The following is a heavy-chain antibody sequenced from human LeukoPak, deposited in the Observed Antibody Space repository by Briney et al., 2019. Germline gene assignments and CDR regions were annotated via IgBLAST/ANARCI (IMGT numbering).Heavy chain of an antibody. Sequence: SETLSLTCAVYGGSFSGYYWSWIRQPPGKGLEWIGEINHSGSTNYNPSLKSRVTISVDTSKNQFSLKLSSVTAADTAVYYCARESPAEGYYDSSGYRKRYFDYWGQGTLVTVSS. V-gene: IGHV4-34*01. J-gene: IGHJ4*02. CDR3: ARESPAEGYYDSSGYRKRYFDY. D-gene: IGHD3-22*01. CDR1: GGSFSGYY. CDR2: INHSGST.